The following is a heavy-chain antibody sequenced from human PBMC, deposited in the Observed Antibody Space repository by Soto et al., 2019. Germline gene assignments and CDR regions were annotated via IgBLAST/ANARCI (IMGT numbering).Heavy chain of an antibody. D-gene: IGHD2-21*01. CDR3: ARGGGGGLFDP. V-gene: IGHV3-11*06. CDR1: GFSFSDSY. CDR2: ISPRSTFR. J-gene: IGHJ5*02. Sequence: GGSLRFSCATSGFSFSDSYMSWIRQAPGKGLEWISYISPRSTFRDYAESVKGRFTISRDSVKNSLYLQMNNLTAGDTGVYYCARGGGGGLFDPWGQGSLVTVSS.